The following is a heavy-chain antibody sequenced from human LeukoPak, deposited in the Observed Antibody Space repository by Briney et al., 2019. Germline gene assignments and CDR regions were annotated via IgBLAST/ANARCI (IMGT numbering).Heavy chain of an antibody. CDR3: ARGWLRLRGLGY. CDR1: GYTFISYD. V-gene: IGHV1-8*01. J-gene: IGHJ4*02. D-gene: IGHD5-12*01. CDR2: MNPNSGNT. Sequence: ASVKVSCKASGYTFISYDINWVRQATGQGLEWMGWMNPNSGNTGYAQKFQGRVTMTRNTSISTAYMELSSLRSEDTAVYYCARGWLRLRGLGYWGQGTLVTVSS.